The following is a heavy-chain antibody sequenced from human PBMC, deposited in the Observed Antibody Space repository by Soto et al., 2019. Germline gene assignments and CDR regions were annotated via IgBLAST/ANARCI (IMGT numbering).Heavy chain of an antibody. V-gene: IGHV1-8*01. J-gene: IGHJ4*02. CDR2: MSPNSGNT. D-gene: IGHD2-21*02. Sequence: ASVKVSCKASGYTFTSYDINWVRQATGQGLEWMGWMSPNSGNTGYAQKFQGRVTMTRNTSIGTAYMELSSLRSEDTAVYYCARGVSCGGDCYRDWGQGTPVPVYS. CDR3: ARGVSCGGDCYRD. CDR1: GYTFTSYD.